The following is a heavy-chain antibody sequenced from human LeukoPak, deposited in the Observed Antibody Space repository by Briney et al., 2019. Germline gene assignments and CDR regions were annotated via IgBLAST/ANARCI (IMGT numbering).Heavy chain of an antibody. D-gene: IGHD3-22*01. CDR1: GGSISSSSYY. CDR3: ARDRRSYYDSSGYYYGMDV. J-gene: IGHJ6*02. CDR2: IYYSGST. Sequence: PETLSLTCTVSGGSISSSSYYWGWIRQPPGKGLEWIGSIYYSGSTYYNPSLKSRVTISVDTSKNQFSLKLSSVTAADTAVYYCARDRRSYYDSSGYYYGMDVWGQGTTVTVSS. V-gene: IGHV4-39*07.